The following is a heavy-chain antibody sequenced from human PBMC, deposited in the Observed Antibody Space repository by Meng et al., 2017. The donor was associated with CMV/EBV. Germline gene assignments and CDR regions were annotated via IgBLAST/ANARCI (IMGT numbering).Heavy chain of an antibody. J-gene: IGHJ4*02. V-gene: IGHV4-61*01. CDR3: ASGKYYYGSGSYYNPYY. CDR2: IYYSGST. D-gene: IGHD3-10*01. CDR1: GGSVSSGSYY. Sequence: GSLRLSFTVSGGSVSSGSYYWSWIRQPPGKGLEWIGYIYYSGSTNYNPSLKSRVTISVDTSKNQFSLKLSSVTAADTAVYYCASGKYYYGSGSYYNPYYWGQGTLVTVSS.